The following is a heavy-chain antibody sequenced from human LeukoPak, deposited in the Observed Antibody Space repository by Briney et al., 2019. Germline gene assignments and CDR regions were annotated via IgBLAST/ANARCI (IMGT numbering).Heavy chain of an antibody. CDR2: IHISGST. V-gene: IGHV4-4*07. Sequence: SETLSLTCTVSGGSIRNYYWNWIRQSAGKGLELIGRIHISGSTNSNPSLKSRVTISVDTSKNQFSLRLSSVTAADTAVYYFARGAVGSTPTVAFDIWGQRTKVNVSS. CDR1: GGSIRNYY. D-gene: IGHD1-26*01. CDR3: ARGAVGSTPTVAFDI. J-gene: IGHJ3*02.